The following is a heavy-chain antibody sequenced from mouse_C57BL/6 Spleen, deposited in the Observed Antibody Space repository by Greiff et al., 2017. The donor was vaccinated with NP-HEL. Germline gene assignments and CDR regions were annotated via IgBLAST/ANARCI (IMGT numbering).Heavy chain of an antibody. Sequence: EVKLQESGPVLVKPGASVKMSCKASGYTFTDYYMNWVKQSHGKSLEWIGVINPYNGGTSYNQKFKGKATLTVDKSSSTAYMELNSLTSEDSAVYYCARGRGRDYFDYWGQGTTLTVSS. D-gene: IGHD3-3*01. CDR1: GYTFTDYY. CDR3: ARGRGRDYFDY. CDR2: INPYNGGT. J-gene: IGHJ2*01. V-gene: IGHV1-19*01.